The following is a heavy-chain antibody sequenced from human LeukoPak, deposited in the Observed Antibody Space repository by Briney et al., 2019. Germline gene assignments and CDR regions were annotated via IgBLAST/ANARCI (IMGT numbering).Heavy chain of an antibody. Sequence: PGGSLRLSCSAYGFTFSSYAMHWVRQAPGKGLEWVAVISYDGSNKYYADSVKGRFTISRDNSKNTLYLQMNSLRAEDTAVYYCARDGYSSSWTGMYYFAYWGQRALVTVSS. D-gene: IGHD6-13*01. CDR1: GFTFSSYA. J-gene: IGHJ4*02. CDR2: ISYDGSNK. V-gene: IGHV3-30-3*01. CDR3: ARDGYSSSWTGMYYFAY.